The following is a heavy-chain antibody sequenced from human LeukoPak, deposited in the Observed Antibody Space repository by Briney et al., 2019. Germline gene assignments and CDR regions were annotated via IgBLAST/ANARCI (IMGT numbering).Heavy chain of an antibody. Sequence: SETLSLTCTVSGGSISSYYWSWIRQPPGKGLEWIGYIYYSGSTNYNPSLKSRVTISVDTSKNQFSLKLSSVTAADTAVYYCARHGRGYCSSTSCNDAFDIWGQGTMVTVSS. D-gene: IGHD2-2*01. J-gene: IGHJ3*02. CDR1: GGSISSYY. CDR2: IYYSGST. CDR3: ARHGRGYCSSTSCNDAFDI. V-gene: IGHV4-59*08.